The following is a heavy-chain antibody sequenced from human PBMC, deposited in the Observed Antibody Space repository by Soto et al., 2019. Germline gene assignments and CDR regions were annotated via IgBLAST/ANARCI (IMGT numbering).Heavy chain of an antibody. D-gene: IGHD5-12*01. V-gene: IGHV2-70*01. CDR1: GFSLSTSGMC. J-gene: IGHJ6*02. CDR2: IDWDDDK. CDR3: ARIDMVRGEGYGMDV. Sequence: SGPTLVNPTQTLTLTCTFSGFSLSTSGMCVSWIRQPPGKALEWLALIDWDDDKYYSTSLKTRLTISKDTSKNQVVLTMANMDPVDTATYYCARIDMVRGEGYGMDVWGQGTTVTVSS.